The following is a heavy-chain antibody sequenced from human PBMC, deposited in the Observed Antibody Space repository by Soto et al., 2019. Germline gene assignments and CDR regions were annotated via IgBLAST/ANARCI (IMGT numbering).Heavy chain of an antibody. Sequence: QVHLQESGPGLVRPSETLSLTCTVSGVSLKTYYWSWIRLPPGGGLEWIGYIFSSGSPNYNPSLRSRVTMSVETSNNQFSLKMSYVTAADTAVYYCARVAGISYYNHMDVWGKGTTVTVSS. J-gene: IGHJ6*03. D-gene: IGHD1-20*01. CDR1: GVSLKTYY. CDR3: ARVAGISYYNHMDV. V-gene: IGHV4-59*01. CDR2: IFSSGSP.